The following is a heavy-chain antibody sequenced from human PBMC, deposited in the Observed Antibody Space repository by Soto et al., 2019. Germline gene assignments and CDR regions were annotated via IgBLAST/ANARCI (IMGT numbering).Heavy chain of an antibody. D-gene: IGHD3-10*01. CDR2: IIPIFGTA. CDR3: ARDDPPITMVRGVIKNDMDV. Sequence: QVQLVQSGAEVKKPGSSVKVSCKASGGTFSSYAISWVRQAPGQGLEWMGGIIPIFGTANYAQKFQGRVTITADESTSTAYMELSSLRSEDTAVYYCARDDPPITMVRGVIKNDMDVWGQGTTVTVSS. V-gene: IGHV1-69*01. J-gene: IGHJ6*02. CDR1: GGTFSSYA.